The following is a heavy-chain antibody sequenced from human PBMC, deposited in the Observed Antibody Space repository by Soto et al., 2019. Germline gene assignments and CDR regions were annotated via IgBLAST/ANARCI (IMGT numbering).Heavy chain of an antibody. CDR1: GGSSSGYF. D-gene: IGHD1-1*01. V-gene: IGHV4-34*01. CDR2: INHSGIT. J-gene: IGHJ4*02. CDR3: VRGPYNYNSRYFDY. Sequence: PSETLSLTCAVSGGSSSGYFWTWIRQPPGKGLEWLAEINHSGITNYNPSVESRVSMSVDTSKNQFSLRLYSVTAADTAVYYCVRGPYNYNSRYFDYWGQGTLVTVSS.